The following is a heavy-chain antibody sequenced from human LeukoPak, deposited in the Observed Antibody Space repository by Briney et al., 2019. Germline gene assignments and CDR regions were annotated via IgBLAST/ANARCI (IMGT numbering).Heavy chain of an antibody. CDR1: GGSFSGYY. D-gene: IGHD2-8*01. CDR3: ARDNEGRFDP. V-gene: IGHV4-34*01. Sequence: SETLSLTCAVYGGSFSGYYWSWIRQPPGKGLEWIGEINHSGSTNYNPSLKSRVTISVDTSKNQFSLKLSSVTAADTAVYYCARDNEGRFDPWGQGTLVTVSS. J-gene: IGHJ5*02. CDR2: INHSGST.